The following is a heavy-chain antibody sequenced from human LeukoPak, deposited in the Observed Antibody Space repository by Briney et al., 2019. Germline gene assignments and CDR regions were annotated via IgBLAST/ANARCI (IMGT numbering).Heavy chain of an antibody. J-gene: IGHJ4*02. Sequence: PGGSLRLSCAASGFTFSSYSMNWVRQAPGKGLEWVSSISSSSSYIYYADSVKGRFTISRDNAKNSLYLQMNSLRAEDTAVYYCAKDGGVGYCTNGVCYVDYWGQGTLVTVSS. CDR2: ISSSSSYI. V-gene: IGHV3-21*04. CDR3: AKDGGVGYCTNGVCYVDY. D-gene: IGHD2-8*01. CDR1: GFTFSSYS.